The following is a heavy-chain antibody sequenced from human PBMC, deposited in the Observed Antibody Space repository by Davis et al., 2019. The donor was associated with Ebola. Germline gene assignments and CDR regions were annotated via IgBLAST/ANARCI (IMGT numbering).Heavy chain of an antibody. Sequence: ASVTVSCKASGYTFTSYGISWVRQAPGQGLEWMGWISAYNGNTNYAQKLQGRVTMTTDTSTSTAYLELRSLRSDDTAVYYCASGEVQLWLQAYYYYGMDVWGQGTTVTVSS. V-gene: IGHV1-18*01. CDR2: ISAYNGNT. CDR3: ASGEVQLWLQAYYYYGMDV. CDR1: GYTFTSYG. J-gene: IGHJ6*02. D-gene: IGHD5-18*01.